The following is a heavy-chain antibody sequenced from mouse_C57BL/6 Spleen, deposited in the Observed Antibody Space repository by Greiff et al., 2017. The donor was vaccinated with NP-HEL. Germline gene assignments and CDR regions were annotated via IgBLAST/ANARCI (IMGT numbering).Heavy chain of an antibody. Sequence: VQLQQPGAELVKPGASVKMSCKASGYTFTSYWITWVKQRPGQGLEWIGDIYPGSGSTNYNEKFKSKATLTVDTSSSTAYMQLSSLTSEDSAVYYCARSTVVARSYAMDYWGQGTSVTVSS. CDR3: ARSTVVARSYAMDY. CDR2: IYPGSGST. V-gene: IGHV1-55*01. D-gene: IGHD1-1*01. CDR1: GYTFTSYW. J-gene: IGHJ4*01.